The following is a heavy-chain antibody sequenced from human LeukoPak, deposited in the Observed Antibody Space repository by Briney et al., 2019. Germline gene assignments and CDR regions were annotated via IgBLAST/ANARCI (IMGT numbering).Heavy chain of an antibody. J-gene: IGHJ6*03. CDR1: GYTFTGYY. CDR3: AREWRTYSSSSRNYYYYYMDV. D-gene: IGHD6-6*01. Sequence: ASVKVSCKASGYTFTGYYMHWVRQAPGQGLEWMGWINPNSGGTNYAQKFQGRVTMTRDTSISTAYMELSRLRSDDTAVYYCAREWRTYSSSSRNYYYYYMDVWGKGTTVTVSS. CDR2: INPNSGGT. V-gene: IGHV1-2*02.